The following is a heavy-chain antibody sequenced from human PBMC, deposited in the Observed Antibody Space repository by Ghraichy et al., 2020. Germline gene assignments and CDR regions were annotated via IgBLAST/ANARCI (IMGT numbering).Heavy chain of an antibody. CDR2: ISGSGGST. Sequence: GESLNISCAASGFTFSSYAMSWVRQAPGKGLEWVSAISGSGGSTYYADSVKGRFTISRDNSKNTLYLQMNSLRAEDTAVYYCAKDGAPYCSGGSCYFKNFDYWGQGTLVTVSS. CDR1: GFTFSSYA. V-gene: IGHV3-23*01. D-gene: IGHD2-15*01. J-gene: IGHJ4*02. CDR3: AKDGAPYCSGGSCYFKNFDY.